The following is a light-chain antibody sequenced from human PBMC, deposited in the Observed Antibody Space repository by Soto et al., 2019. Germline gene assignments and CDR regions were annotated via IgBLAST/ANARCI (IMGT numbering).Light chain of an antibody. CDR3: QQSFISPYT. Sequence: DIQMTQSPSSLSTSVGDRVTISCRASQNIGASLNWYQHKPGKAPKLLISAASSLQSGVPSRFSGSGSGTDFTLTISSLQPEDFATYYCQQSFISPYTFGQGTQLDFK. CDR2: AAS. V-gene: IGKV1-39*01. J-gene: IGKJ5*01. CDR1: QNIGAS.